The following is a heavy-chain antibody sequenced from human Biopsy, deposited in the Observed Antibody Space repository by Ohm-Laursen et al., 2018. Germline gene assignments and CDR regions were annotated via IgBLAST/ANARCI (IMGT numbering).Heavy chain of an antibody. V-gene: IGHV1-69*04. D-gene: IGHD3-10*01. CDR3: ARGGSGSGYYGMDV. J-gene: IGHJ6*02. CDR1: GDTFNKYG. CDR2: IIPIVDIV. Sequence: SSVKVSCKASGDTFNKYGIFWVRQAPGQGLEWMGRIIPIVDIVNYAQRFQGRVTMTADKSTSTAYLDLSSLISEDTAMYYCARGGSGSGYYGMDVWGQGTTVTVSS.